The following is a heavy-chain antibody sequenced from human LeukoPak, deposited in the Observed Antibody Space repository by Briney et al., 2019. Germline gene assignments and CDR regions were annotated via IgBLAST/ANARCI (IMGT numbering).Heavy chain of an antibody. V-gene: IGHV4-34*01. CDR1: GESITAYY. J-gene: IGHJ4*02. CDR2: VRHSGST. D-gene: IGHD3-10*01. Sequence: SETLSLTCAVYGESITAYYWTWIRRPPGKRLEWIGEVRHSGSTNYNPSLKSRVTMSVDMSKNQFSLQLKFVTAADTAVYYCAGATATGTGRAFHYWAQGNLVPVSS. CDR3: AGATATGTGRAFHY.